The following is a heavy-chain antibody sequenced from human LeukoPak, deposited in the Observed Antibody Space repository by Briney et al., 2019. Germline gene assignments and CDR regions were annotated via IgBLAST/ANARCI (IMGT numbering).Heavy chain of an antibody. D-gene: IGHD3-10*01. Sequence: SETLSLTCTVSGGSISSYYWSWIRQPAGKGLEWIGRIYTSWSTNYNPSLKSRVNMSVDTSKNQFSLKLSSVTAADTAVYYCARGGQYGSGSYYTYYYYGMDVWGQGTTVTVSS. CDR2: IYTSWST. CDR1: GGSISSYY. CDR3: ARGGQYGSGSYYTYYYYGMDV. J-gene: IGHJ6*02. V-gene: IGHV4-4*07.